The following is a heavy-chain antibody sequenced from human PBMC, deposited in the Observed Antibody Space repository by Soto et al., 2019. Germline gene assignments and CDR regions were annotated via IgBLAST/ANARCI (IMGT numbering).Heavy chain of an antibody. Sequence: GSLRLSCAASGFTFSSYWMHWVRQAPGKGLVWVSRINSDGSSTSYADSVKGRFTISRDNAKNTLYLQMNSLRAEDTAVYYCVSTNLVLAAANREDYWGQGTLVTVSS. CDR1: GFTFSSYW. CDR2: INSDGSST. J-gene: IGHJ4*02. D-gene: IGHD2-15*01. V-gene: IGHV3-74*01. CDR3: VSTNLVLAAANREDY.